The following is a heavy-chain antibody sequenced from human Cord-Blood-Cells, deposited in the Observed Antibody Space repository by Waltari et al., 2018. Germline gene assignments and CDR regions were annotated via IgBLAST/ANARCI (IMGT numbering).Heavy chain of an antibody. CDR3: ATESPRYSSSPTDY. Sequence: QVQLVQSGAEVKKPGASVKVSCKVSGDTLTELSMHWVRQAPGKGLEWMGGFDPEDGETIYAQKFKGRVTMTEDTATDTAYMELSSRRAEDTAVYYCATESPRYSSSPTDYWGQGTLVTVSS. J-gene: IGHJ4*02. CDR1: GDTLTELS. D-gene: IGHD6-6*01. CDR2: FDPEDGET. V-gene: IGHV1-24*01.